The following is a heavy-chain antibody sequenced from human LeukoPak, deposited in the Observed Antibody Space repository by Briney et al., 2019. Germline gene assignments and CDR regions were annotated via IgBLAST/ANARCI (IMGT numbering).Heavy chain of an antibody. CDR2: IYTNGST. D-gene: IGHD3-22*01. CDR3: ARDWYYYDSSGPIGGDAFDI. J-gene: IGHJ3*02. CDR1: GGSISSYY. V-gene: IGHV4-4*07. Sequence: SETLSLTCTVSGGSISSYYWSWIRQPAGKGLEWIGRIYTNGSTNYNPSLKSRVTMSVDTSKNQFSLKLSSVTAADTAVYYCARDWYYYDSSGPIGGDAFDIWGQGTMVTVSS.